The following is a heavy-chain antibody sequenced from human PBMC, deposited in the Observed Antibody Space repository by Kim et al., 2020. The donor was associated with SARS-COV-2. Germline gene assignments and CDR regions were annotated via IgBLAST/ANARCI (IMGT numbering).Heavy chain of an antibody. V-gene: IGHV1-46*01. D-gene: IGHD4-17*01. CDR3: ARDGYGDYRCYWYFDL. J-gene: IGHJ2*01. Sequence: KFQGRVTMTRDTSTSTGYMGLSSLRAEDTAVYYCARDGYGDYRCYWYFDLWGRGTLVTVSS.